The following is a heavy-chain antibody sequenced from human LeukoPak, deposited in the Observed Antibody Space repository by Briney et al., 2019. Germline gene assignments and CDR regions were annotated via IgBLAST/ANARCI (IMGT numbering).Heavy chain of an antibody. CDR2: ISAYNGNT. D-gene: IGHD3-16*01. CDR1: GYTFTSYG. Sequence: ASVKVSCKASGYTFTSYGISWVRQAPGQGLEWMGWISAYNGNTNYAQKLQGRVTMTTDTSTSTAYMELRSLRSDDTAVYYCAREKRTRFYYYMDVWGKGTTVTVSS. V-gene: IGHV1-18*01. J-gene: IGHJ6*03. CDR3: AREKRTRFYYYMDV.